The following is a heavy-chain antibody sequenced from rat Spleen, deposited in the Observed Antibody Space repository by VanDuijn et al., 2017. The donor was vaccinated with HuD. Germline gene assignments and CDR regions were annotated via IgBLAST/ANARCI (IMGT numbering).Heavy chain of an antibody. CDR2: IWAGGST. CDR3: ARYEEYYDGTYYFHWFVY. D-gene: IGHD1-12*02. V-gene: IGHV2-15*01. Sequence: QVQLKESGPGLVQPSQTLSLTCTVSGFSLTSYHVSWVRQPPGKSLVWMGTIWAGGSTAYNSLLKSRLSISRDTSKSQVFLKMNSLQTEDTATYYCARYEEYYDGTYYFHWFVYWGQGTLVTVSS. J-gene: IGHJ3*01. CDR1: GFSLTSYH.